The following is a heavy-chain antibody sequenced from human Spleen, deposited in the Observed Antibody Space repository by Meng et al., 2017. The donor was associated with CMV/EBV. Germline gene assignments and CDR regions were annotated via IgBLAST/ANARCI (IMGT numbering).Heavy chain of an antibody. J-gene: IGHJ4*02. CDR1: GYPFNSYG. CDR2: ISAYNGNT. V-gene: IGHV1-18*01. CDR3: ARDRATRAYYFDY. Sequence: KASGYPFNSYGISWVRQAPGQGLEGMGCISAYNGNTNYAQNFQGRVTMTTDTHTTTAYMELRSLRSDDTAIYFCARDRATRAYYFDYWGQGTLVTVSS. D-gene: IGHD1-1*01.